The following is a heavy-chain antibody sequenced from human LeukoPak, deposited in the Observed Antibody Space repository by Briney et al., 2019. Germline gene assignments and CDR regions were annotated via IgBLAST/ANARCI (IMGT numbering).Heavy chain of an antibody. D-gene: IGHD3-10*01. CDR2: IYHSGST. V-gene: IGHV4-38-2*02. CDR3: AHYYGSPLSVNYYYYMDV. J-gene: IGHJ6*03. Sequence: SETLSLTCTVSGYSISSGYYWGWIRQPPGKGLEWIGSIYHSGSTYYNPSLKSRVTISVDTSKNQISLKVSSVTAPDTAVYYCAHYYGSPLSVNYYYYMDVWGKGTTVTISS. CDR1: GYSISSGYY.